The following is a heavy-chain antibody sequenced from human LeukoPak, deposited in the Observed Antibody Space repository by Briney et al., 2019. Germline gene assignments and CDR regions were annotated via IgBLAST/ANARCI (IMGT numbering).Heavy chain of an antibody. CDR2: ISSSGSTI. CDR3: AELGITMIGGV. Sequence: GGSLRLSCAASGFILSNYGMHWVRQAPGKGLEWVSYISSSGSTIYYADSVKGRFTISRDNAKNSLYLQMNSLRAEDTAVYYCAELGITMIGGVWGKGTTVTISS. D-gene: IGHD3-10*02. V-gene: IGHV3-48*04. CDR1: GFILSNYG. J-gene: IGHJ6*04.